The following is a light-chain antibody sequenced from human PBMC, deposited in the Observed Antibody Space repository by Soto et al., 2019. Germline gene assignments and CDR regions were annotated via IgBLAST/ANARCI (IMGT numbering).Light chain of an antibody. V-gene: IGKV3-15*01. J-gene: IGKJ2*01. CDR3: QQYNNWPWYT. Sequence: EIVMTQSPATLSVSPGERATLSCRASQSVSSNLAWYQQKPGQAPRLLIYGASTRATGIPARFSGSGSGTEFTLTISSLQSEDFSFYYCQQYNNWPWYTFGQGTKLEIK. CDR2: GAS. CDR1: QSVSSN.